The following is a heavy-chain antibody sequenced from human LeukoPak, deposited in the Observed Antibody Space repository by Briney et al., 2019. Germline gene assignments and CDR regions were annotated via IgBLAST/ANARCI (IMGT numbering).Heavy chain of an antibody. J-gene: IGHJ5*02. D-gene: IGHD2-2*01. CDR1: GGSISSGDYY. V-gene: IGHV4-30-4*01. CDR3: ARVYRGHCSSTSCYPGDWFDP. Sequence: PSQTLSLTCTVSGGSISSGDYYWSWIRQPPGKGLEWIGYIYYSGSTYYNPSLKSRVTISVDTSKNQFSLKLSSVTAADTAVYYCARVYRGHCSSTSCYPGDWFDPWGQGTLVTVSS. CDR2: IYYSGST.